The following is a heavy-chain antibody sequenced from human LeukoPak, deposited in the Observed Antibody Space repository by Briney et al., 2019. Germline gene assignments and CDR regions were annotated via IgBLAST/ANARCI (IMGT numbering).Heavy chain of an antibody. CDR1: GFTVSSNY. CDR3: ARIIAAAGADAFDT. D-gene: IGHD6-13*01. V-gene: IGHV3-53*01. CDR2: IYSGGST. J-gene: IGHJ3*02. Sequence: GGSLRLSCAASGFTVSSNYMSWVRQAPGRGLEWVSVIYSGGSTYYADSVKGRFTISRDNSKNTLYLQMNSLRAEDTAVYYCARIIAAAGADAFDTWGQGTMVTVSS.